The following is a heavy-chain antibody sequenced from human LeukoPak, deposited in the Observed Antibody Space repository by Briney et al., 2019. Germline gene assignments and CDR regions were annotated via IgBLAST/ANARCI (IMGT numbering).Heavy chain of an antibody. CDR3: AKFSGYSYGGWFDQ. V-gene: IGHV3-21*01. D-gene: IGHD5-18*01. Sequence: GGSLRLSCAASGFTFSSYSMNWVRQAPGKGLEWVSSISSSSSYIYYADSVKGRFTISRDNANNSVYLQMNSLRAEDTAVYYCAKFSGYSYGGWFDQWGPGTLVTVSS. J-gene: IGHJ5*02. CDR2: ISSSSSYI. CDR1: GFTFSSYS.